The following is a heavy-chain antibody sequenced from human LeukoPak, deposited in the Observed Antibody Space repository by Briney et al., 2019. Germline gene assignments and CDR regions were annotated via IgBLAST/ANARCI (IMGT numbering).Heavy chain of an antibody. CDR3: ARIRRGWSQNWSY. CDR2: IKQDGSEK. D-gene: IGHD6-19*01. J-gene: IGHJ4*02. Sequence: PGGSLRLSCAATGFTCSSYWMSLVRQAPGKGLEWVANIKQDGSEKYYVDSVKGRFTISRDNAKNSLYLQMNSLRAEDTAVYYCARIRRGWSQNWSYWGQGTLVTVSS. V-gene: IGHV3-7*01. CDR1: GFTCSSYW.